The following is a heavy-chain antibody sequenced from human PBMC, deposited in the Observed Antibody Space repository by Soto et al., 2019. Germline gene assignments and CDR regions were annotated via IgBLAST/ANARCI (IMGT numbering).Heavy chain of an antibody. CDR2: IVSSSETV. V-gene: IGHV3-48*01. CDR1: GFTFSTYD. J-gene: IGHJ3*02. D-gene: IGHD2-2*01. CDR3: ARFYCGSTTCYGAFDI. Sequence: GGPLRLSCAASGFTFSTYDMNWVRQAPGKGLEWISYIVSSSETVYYADSAKGRFTISRDNAKNTVFLQMNSLRAEDTALYYCARFYCGSTTCYGAFDIWGQGTMVTVSS.